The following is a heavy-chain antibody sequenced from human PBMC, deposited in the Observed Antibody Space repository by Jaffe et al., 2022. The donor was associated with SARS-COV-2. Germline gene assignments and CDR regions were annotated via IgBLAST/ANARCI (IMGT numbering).Heavy chain of an antibody. D-gene: IGHD2-21*02. CDR2: INWNSTYI. V-gene: IGHV3-9*01. CDR3: AKDGDWSRWGNFDH. CDR1: GFTFDDYA. Sequence: EVQLVESGGGLVQPGRSLRLSCAASGFTFDDYAMHWVRQAPGKGLEWVSGINWNSTYIGYADSLKGRFTISRDNAKNSLYLHMNSLRDEDTAFYYCAKDGDWSRWGNFDHWGQGTLVTVSS. J-gene: IGHJ4*02.